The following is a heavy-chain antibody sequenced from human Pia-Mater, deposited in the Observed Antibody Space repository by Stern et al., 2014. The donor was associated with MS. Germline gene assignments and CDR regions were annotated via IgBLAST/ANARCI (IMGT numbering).Heavy chain of an antibody. D-gene: IGHD3-22*01. CDR3: ARGIVVTGRKAFDI. CDR2: MYSGGNP. J-gene: IGHJ3*02. V-gene: IGHV4-59*01. Sequence: QVQLQESGPGLVKPSETLSLTCTVSGGSINTYYWSWIRQPPGQGLEWIGYMYSGGNPPYNPSLKSRVTISVATSMNQFSLKLSSVTPADTAVYYCARGIVVTGRKAFDIWGQGTMVTVSS. CDR1: GGSINTYY.